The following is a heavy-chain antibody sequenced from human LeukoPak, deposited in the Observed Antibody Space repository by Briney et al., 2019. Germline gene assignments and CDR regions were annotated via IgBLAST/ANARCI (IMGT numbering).Heavy chain of an antibody. CDR2: IKPSGGST. J-gene: IGHJ6*03. V-gene: IGHV1-46*01. CDR1: GYTFTSYY. Sequence: ASVKVSCKASGYTFTSYYMHWVRQAPGQGLEWMGIIKPSGGSTNKAQKFQGRVTMTRDTSTRKVYMELSCLRSEDTAVYYCARFAAYYDSSAYMDVWGKGTTVTISS. D-gene: IGHD3-22*01. CDR3: ARFAAYYDSSAYMDV.